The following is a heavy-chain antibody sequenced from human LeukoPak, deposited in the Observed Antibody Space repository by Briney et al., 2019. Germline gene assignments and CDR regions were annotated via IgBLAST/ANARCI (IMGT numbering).Heavy chain of an antibody. J-gene: IGHJ6*03. Sequence: QSGGSLRLSCAASGFIFSSYGMHWVRQAPGKGLEWVAFIRYDGSNQYYADSVKGRFTISRDVSKNTLYLQMNSLRTEDTAVYYCARVVKYCRGGNCYSGGLGYMDVWGKGTTVTISS. CDR1: GFIFSSYG. CDR2: IRYDGSNQ. D-gene: IGHD2-15*01. CDR3: ARVVKYCRGGNCYSGGLGYMDV. V-gene: IGHV3-30*02.